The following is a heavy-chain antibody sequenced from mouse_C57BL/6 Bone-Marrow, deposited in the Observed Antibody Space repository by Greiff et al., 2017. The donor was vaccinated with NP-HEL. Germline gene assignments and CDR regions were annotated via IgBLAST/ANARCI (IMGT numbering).Heavy chain of an antibody. CDR3: TTPIYDGYLYYFDY. J-gene: IGHJ2*01. D-gene: IGHD2-3*01. CDR1: GFNIKDDY. Sequence: VQLQQSGAELVRPGASVKLSCTASGFNIKDDYMHWVKQRPEQGLEWIGWIDPENGDTEYASKFQGKATITADTSSNTAYLQLSSLTSEDTAVYYCTTPIYDGYLYYFDYWGQGTTLTVSS. V-gene: IGHV14-4*01. CDR2: IDPENGDT.